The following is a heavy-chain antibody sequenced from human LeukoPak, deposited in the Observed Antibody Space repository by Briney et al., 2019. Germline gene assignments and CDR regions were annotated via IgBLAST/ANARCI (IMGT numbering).Heavy chain of an antibody. CDR2: IGSSSSYI. J-gene: IGHJ4*02. V-gene: IGHV3-21*01. Sequence: GGSLRLSCAASGFTFSSYSMNWVRQAPGKGLEWVSSIGSSSSYIYYADSVKGRFTISRDNAKNSLYLQMNSLRAEDTAVYYCARVSSCDYWGQGTLVTVSS. CDR1: GFTFSSYS. CDR3: ARVSSCDY.